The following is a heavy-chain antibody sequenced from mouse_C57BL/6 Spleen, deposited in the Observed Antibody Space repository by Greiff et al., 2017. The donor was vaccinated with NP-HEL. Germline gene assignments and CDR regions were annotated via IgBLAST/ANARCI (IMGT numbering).Heavy chain of an antibody. CDR1: GFTFSSYA. Sequence: EVKLVESGGGLVKPGGSLKLSCAASGFTFSSYAMSWVRQTPEKRLEWVATISDGGSYTYYPDNVKGRITISRDNAKNNLYLQMSHLKSEDTAMYYCARDYYGSSWGQGTTLTVSS. J-gene: IGHJ2*01. CDR3: ARDYYGSS. V-gene: IGHV5-4*01. D-gene: IGHD1-1*01. CDR2: ISDGGSYT.